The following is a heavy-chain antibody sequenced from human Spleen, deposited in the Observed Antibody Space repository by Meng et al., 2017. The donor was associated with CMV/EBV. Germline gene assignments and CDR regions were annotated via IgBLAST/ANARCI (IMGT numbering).Heavy chain of an antibody. CDR3: AREGSLNQGITGTQWFDP. D-gene: IGHD1-7*01. J-gene: IGHJ5*02. CDR2: ISYDGSNK. CDR1: GLTFSSYA. Sequence: GGSLRLSCATSGLTFSSYAMNWVRQAPGKGLEWVALISYDGSNKYYADSVKGRFTISRDNSKNTLSLQMNSLRAEDTAVYYCAREGSLNQGITGTQWFDPWGQGTLVTVSS. V-gene: IGHV3-30*04.